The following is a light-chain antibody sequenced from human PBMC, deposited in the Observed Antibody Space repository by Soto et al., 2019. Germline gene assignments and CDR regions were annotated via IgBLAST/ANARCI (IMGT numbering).Light chain of an antibody. V-gene: IGKV1-5*01. CDR2: DAS. J-gene: IGKJ1*01. CDR3: QQCHSYWT. Sequence: DIQMTQSPSTLSASVGDRVTITCRASQTINTWLAWYQQKPGTAPKLLIYDASSLESGVPSRFSGSGSGTEFTLTISGLQPDDFATYYCQQCHSYWTFGQGNQVEIK. CDR1: QTINTW.